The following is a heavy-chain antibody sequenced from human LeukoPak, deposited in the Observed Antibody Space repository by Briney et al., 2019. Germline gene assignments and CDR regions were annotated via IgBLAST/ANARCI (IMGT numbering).Heavy chain of an antibody. V-gene: IGHV4-34*01. CDR2: INHSGST. J-gene: IGHJ4*02. Sequence: PSETLSHTCAAYRQFCKGYYGRGTRQPPQKGLEWMGEINHSGSTNYNPSLKSRVTISVDTSKNQSSLKLSSVTAADTAVYYCARGSIAVAAHDYWGQGTLVTVSS. CDR3: ARGSIAVAAHDY. D-gene: IGHD6-19*01. CDR1: RQFCKGYY.